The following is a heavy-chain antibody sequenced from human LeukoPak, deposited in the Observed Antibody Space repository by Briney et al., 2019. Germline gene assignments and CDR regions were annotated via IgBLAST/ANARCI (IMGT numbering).Heavy chain of an antibody. J-gene: IGHJ6*02. Sequence: VESLKISCKGSGYSFTNYWIGWVRQMPGKGLEWMGIIYPGDSDTTYSPSFQGHVTISADKSISTASLQWSSLKASDTAMYYCARTSGSFLYGMDVWGQGTTVTVSS. D-gene: IGHD3-10*01. CDR1: GYSFTNYW. CDR3: ARTSGSFLYGMDV. V-gene: IGHV5-51*01. CDR2: IYPGDSDT.